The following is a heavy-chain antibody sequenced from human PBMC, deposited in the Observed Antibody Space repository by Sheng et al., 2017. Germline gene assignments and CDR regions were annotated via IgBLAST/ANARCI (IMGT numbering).Heavy chain of an antibody. CDR1: GFTFSSYA. J-gene: IGHJ5*02. CDR3: AKDGDLYCSSPSCYSPFDP. D-gene: IGHD2-2*02. CDR2: ISGSGGST. V-gene: IGHV3-23*04. Sequence: EVQVVQSGGGLVQPGGSLRLSCAASGFTFSSYAMSWVRQAPGSGLEWVSAISGSGGSTYYSDSVKGRFTISRDNSKNTLYLQMNSLRAEDTAVYYCAKDGDLYCSSPSCYSPFDPWGQGTLVTVSS.